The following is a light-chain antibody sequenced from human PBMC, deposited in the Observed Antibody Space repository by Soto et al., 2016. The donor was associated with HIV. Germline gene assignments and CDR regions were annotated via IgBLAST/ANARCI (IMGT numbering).Light chain of an antibody. V-gene: IGLV3-21*02. CDR3: QVWDSTSDHSGV. CDR2: DDS. CDR1: NIGSKS. Sequence: SYVLTQPPSLSVAPRETARITCGGNNIGSKSVQWYQQKPGQAPVLVVYDDSDRPSGIPERFSGSNSGNTATLTISRVEAGDEADYYCQVWDSTSDHSGVFGGGTKLTVL. J-gene: IGLJ2*01.